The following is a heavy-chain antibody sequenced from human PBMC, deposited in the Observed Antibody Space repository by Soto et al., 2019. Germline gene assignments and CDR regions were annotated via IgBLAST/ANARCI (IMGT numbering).Heavy chain of an antibody. D-gene: IGHD5-18*01. CDR3: AKDRGYSRSQYYYYGMDV. CDR2: ISGSGGST. J-gene: IGHJ6*01. Sequence: GGSLRLSCAASGFTFSSYAMSWVRQAPGKGLEWVSAISGSGGSTYYADSVKGRFTISRDNSKNTLYLQMNSLRAEDTAVYYCAKDRGYSRSQYYYYGMDVWGQGTTVTVSS. V-gene: IGHV3-23*01. CDR1: GFTFSSYA.